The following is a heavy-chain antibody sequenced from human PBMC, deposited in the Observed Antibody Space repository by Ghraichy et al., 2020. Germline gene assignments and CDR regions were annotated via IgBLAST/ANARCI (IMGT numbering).Heavy chain of an antibody. CDR1: GGSISGYY. Sequence: ESLNISCTVSGGSISGYYWSWIRQPPGKGLEWIGYIFFSGSTNYNPSFKSRVTMSADTSQNQFSLKLTSVTAADTALYYCARRRGANPHWYFDLWGRGTLVTVSS. V-gene: IGHV4-59*01. J-gene: IGHJ2*01. CDR2: IFFSGST. D-gene: IGHD4/OR15-4a*01. CDR3: ARRRGANPHWYFDL.